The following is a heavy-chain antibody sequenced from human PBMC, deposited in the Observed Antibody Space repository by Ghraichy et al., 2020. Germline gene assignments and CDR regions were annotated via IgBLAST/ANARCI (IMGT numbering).Heavy chain of an antibody. J-gene: IGHJ4*02. CDR1: GYTFTSYG. Sequence: ASVKVSCKASGYTFTSYGISWVRQAPGQGLEWMGWISAYNGNTNYAQKLQGRVTMTTDTSTSTAYMELRSLRSDDTAVYYCARDLPGYCSGGSCYSVDYWGQGTLVTVSS. V-gene: IGHV1-18*01. CDR3: ARDLPGYCSGGSCYSVDY. CDR2: ISAYNGNT. D-gene: IGHD2-15*01.